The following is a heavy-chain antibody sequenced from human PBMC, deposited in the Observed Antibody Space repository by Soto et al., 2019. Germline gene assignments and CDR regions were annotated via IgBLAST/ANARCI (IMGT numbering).Heavy chain of an antibody. CDR3: ARRYYDILSGDFDY. CDR2: IYWDDDK. D-gene: IGHD3-9*01. CDR1: GFSLSTSGVG. Sequence: QITLKESGPPLVKPTQPLTLTCTFSGFSLSTSGVGVGWIRQPPGKALEWLALIYWDDDKRYSPSLKSRLTITKDTSKDQGVLTMTNMDPVDTATYYCARRYYDILSGDFDYWGQGTLVTVSS. J-gene: IGHJ4*02. V-gene: IGHV2-5*02.